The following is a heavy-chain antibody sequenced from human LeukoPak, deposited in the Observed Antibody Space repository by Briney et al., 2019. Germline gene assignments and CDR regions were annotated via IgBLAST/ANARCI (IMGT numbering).Heavy chain of an antibody. D-gene: IGHD6-13*01. CDR3: ARGPIRGIAAAGGFDP. CDR1: GGSISSGSYY. V-gene: IGHV4-61*02. J-gene: IGHJ5*02. Sequence: SETLSLTCTVSGGSISSGSYYWSWIRQPAGKGLEWIGRIYTSGSTNYNPSLKSRVTISVDTSKNQFSLKLSSVTAADTAVYYCARGPIRGIAAAGGFDPWGQGTLVTVSS. CDR2: IYTSGST.